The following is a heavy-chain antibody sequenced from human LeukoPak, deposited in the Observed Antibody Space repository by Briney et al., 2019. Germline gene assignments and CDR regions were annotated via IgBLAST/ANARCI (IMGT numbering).Heavy chain of an antibody. CDR2: INPSSGGT. J-gene: IGHJ3*02. CDR3: ARDGLYCTNGVCSSDI. Sequence: ASVKVSCKASGYTFTWHYMNWVRQAPGQGLEWMGKINPSSGGTGYAQKFQGRVTMTRDTSTSTVYMELTSLRSADTAVYYCARDGLYCTNGVCSSDIWGQGTLVTVSS. V-gene: IGHV1-46*01. CDR1: GYTFTWHY. D-gene: IGHD2-8*01.